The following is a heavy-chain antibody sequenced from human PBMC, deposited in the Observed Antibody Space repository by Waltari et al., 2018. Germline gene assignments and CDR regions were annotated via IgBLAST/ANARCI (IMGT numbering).Heavy chain of an antibody. CDR1: GYTFTDYY. CDR3: ARDRVGAAAGTGDY. CDR2: INPNSGDT. D-gene: IGHD6-13*01. Sequence: QVQLAQSGAEVKKPGASVKVSCKASGYTFTDYYMHWVRQAPGQGLEWMGWINPNSGDTKDSQKFQGRVTMTRDTSISTAYREVNRLTVDETAVYFCARDRVGAAAGTGDYWGQGTLVTVSS. J-gene: IGHJ4*02. V-gene: IGHV1-2*02.